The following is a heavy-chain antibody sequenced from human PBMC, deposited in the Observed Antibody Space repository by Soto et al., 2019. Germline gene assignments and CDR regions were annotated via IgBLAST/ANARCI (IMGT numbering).Heavy chain of an antibody. V-gene: IGHV5-51*01. CDR1: GYSFTSYW. CDR3: ASQSVLNDDAFDI. D-gene: IGHD1-1*01. J-gene: IGHJ3*02. CDR2: IYPGDSDT. Sequence: GESLKISCKGSGYSFTSYWIGWVRQMPGKGLEWMGIIYPGDSDTRYSPSFQGQVTISADKSISTAYLQWSSLKASDTAMYYCASQSVLNDDAFDIWGQGTMVTVSS.